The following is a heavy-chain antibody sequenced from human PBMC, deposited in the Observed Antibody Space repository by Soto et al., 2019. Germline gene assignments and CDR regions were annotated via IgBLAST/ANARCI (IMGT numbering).Heavy chain of an antibody. CDR1: GFTFSNAW. D-gene: IGHD6-13*01. CDR2: IKSKTDGGTT. J-gene: IGHJ1*01. CDR3: TTDFTPGSSWYGVYFQH. V-gene: IGHV3-15*01. Sequence: PGGSLRLSCAASGFTFSNAWMSWVRQAPGKGLEWVGRIKSKTDGGTTDYAAPVKGRFTISRDDSKNTLYLQMNSLKTEDTAVYYCTTDFTPGSSWYGVYFQHWGQGTLVTVSS.